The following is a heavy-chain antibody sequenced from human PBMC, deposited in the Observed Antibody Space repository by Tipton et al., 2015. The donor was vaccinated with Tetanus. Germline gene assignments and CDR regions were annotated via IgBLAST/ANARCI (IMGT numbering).Heavy chain of an antibody. D-gene: IGHD5-12*01. J-gene: IGHJ3*01. CDR1: GFAFSDHW. CDR3: ARDVPYSGRGGFDF. Sequence: SGFAFSDHWMSWVRQAPGKGLEWVASIQPDESESHFVDSVKGRFTISRDNAKNLMYLQMRSLRGEDTSVYYCARDVPYSGRGGFDFWGQGTMVTVSS. CDR2: IQPDESES. V-gene: IGHV3-7*01.